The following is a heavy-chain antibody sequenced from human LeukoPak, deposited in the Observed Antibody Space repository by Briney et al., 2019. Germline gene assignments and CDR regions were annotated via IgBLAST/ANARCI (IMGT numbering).Heavy chain of an antibody. D-gene: IGHD5-12*01. V-gene: IGHV1-8*01. Sequence: ASVKVSCKASGYTFTNYDISWVRQATGQGLEWMGWMNPNSGNTGYAGKFQGRVTMTRDTSISTAYMELSSLRSDDTAVYYCARNSGLADCWGQGTLVTVSS. CDR3: ARNSGLADC. J-gene: IGHJ4*02. CDR1: GYTFTNYD. CDR2: MNPNSGNT.